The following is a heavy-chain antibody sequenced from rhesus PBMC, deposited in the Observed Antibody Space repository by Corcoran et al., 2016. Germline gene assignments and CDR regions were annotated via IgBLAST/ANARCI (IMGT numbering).Heavy chain of an antibody. CDR3: ARLTTLYYFDY. D-gene: IGHD4-11*01. CDR1: GASISSYW. CDR2: SNGNWVSN. V-gene: IGHV4-80*01. J-gene: IGHJ4*01. Sequence: QVQLQESGPGLVKPSETLSLTCAVSGASISSYWWSWIRPPPGKGLEWIGESNGNWVSNYSNPSLKGRVTRSKDASKNRLSPKRSAGTAADTAVDYWARLTTLYYFDYWGQGVLVTVSS.